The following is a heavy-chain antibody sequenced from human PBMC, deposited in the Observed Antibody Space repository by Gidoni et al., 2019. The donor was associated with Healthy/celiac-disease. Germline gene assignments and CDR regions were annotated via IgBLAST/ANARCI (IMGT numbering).Heavy chain of an antibody. Sequence: EVQLVEPVGGLVTPGGSLRLSCAASGFTLSSYSMNWVRQAPGKVLEWVSSMSSSSSYIYYADSVKGRFTISRDNAKNSLYLQMNSLRAEDTAVYYCARDRDSSGLYDAFDIWGQGTMVTVSS. CDR2: MSSSSSYI. J-gene: IGHJ3*02. CDR3: ARDRDSSGLYDAFDI. V-gene: IGHV3-21*01. D-gene: IGHD6-19*01. CDR1: GFTLSSYS.